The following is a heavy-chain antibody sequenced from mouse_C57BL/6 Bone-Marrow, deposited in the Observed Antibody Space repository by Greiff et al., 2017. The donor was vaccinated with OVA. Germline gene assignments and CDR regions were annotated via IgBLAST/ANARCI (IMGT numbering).Heavy chain of an antibody. J-gene: IGHJ3*01. CDR1: GYTFTSYW. CDR3: ATAFFSY. Sequence: QVQLQQPGAELVKPGASVKLSCKASGYTFTSYWMQWVKQRPGQGLEWIGEIDPSDSYTNYNQKFKGKATLTVDTSSSTAYMQLSSLTSEDSAVYYCATAFFSYGGQGLWSLSLQ. CDR2: IDPSDSYT. V-gene: IGHV1-50*01.